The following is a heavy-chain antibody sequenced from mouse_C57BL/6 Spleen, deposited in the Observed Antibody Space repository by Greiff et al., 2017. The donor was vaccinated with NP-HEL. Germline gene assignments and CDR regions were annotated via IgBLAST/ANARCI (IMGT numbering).Heavy chain of an antibody. D-gene: IGHD3-2*02. CDR1: GFTFSDYY. CDR2: INSDGSST. CDR3: ARELSSGSHFDY. Sequence: EVMLVESEGGLVQPGSSMKLSCTASGFTFSDYYMAWVRQVPEKGLEWVANINSDGSSTYYLDSLKSRFIISRDNAKNHLYLQMSSLKSEDTATYYCARELSSGSHFDYWGQGTTLTVSS. J-gene: IGHJ2*01. V-gene: IGHV5-16*01.